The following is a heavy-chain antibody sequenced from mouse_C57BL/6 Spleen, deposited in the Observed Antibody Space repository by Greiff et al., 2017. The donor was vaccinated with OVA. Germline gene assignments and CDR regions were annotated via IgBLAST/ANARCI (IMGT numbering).Heavy chain of an antibody. J-gene: IGHJ1*03. CDR3: ARNYDYWYFDV. V-gene: IGHV2-2*01. D-gene: IGHD2-12*01. CDR1: GFSLTSYG. Sequence: VMLVESGPGLVQPSQSLSITCTVSGFSLTSYGVHWVRQSPGKGLEWLGVIWSGGSTDYNAAFISRLSISKDNSKSQVFFKMNSLQADDTAIYYCARNYDYWYFDVWGTGTTVTVSS. CDR2: IWSGGST.